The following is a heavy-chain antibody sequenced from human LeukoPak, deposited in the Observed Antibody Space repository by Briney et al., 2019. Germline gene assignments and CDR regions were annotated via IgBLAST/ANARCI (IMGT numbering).Heavy chain of an antibody. V-gene: IGHV4-39*07. CDR3: ARANFGRDGYMVNY. CDR1: GGSISSSSYY. D-gene: IGHD5-24*01. Sequence: SETLSLTCTVSGGSISSSSYYWGWIRQPPGKGLEWIGSIYYSGSTYYNPSLKSRVTTSVDTSKNQFSLKLSSVTAADTAVYYCARANFGRDGYMVNYWGQGTLVTVSS. J-gene: IGHJ4*02. CDR2: IYYSGST.